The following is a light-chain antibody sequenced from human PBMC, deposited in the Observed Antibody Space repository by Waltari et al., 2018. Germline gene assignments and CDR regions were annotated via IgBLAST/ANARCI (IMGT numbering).Light chain of an antibody. Sequence: SYELTQPPSVSVSPGQTARITCSGDGLAKQYAYWYQHKPGQAPGVVIYKDRARPSGIPARISGASSGTTVSLTITGVQAEDEADYHCQSADSSGTVTFGGGTKLTVL. CDR2: KDR. CDR1: GLAKQY. J-gene: IGLJ2*01. CDR3: QSADSSGTVT. V-gene: IGLV3-25*03.